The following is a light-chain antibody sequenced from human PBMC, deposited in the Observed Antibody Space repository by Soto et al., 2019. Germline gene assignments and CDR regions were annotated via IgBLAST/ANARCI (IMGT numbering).Light chain of an antibody. CDR2: DDS. CDR3: QMWDLSSDHVI. CDR1: NTGSKS. V-gene: IGLV3-21*02. J-gene: IGLJ2*01. Sequence: SYVMTQPPSLSVAPGQTARITCGGNNTGSKSVHWYPQKPGQAPVLVVYDDSDRPSGIPERFSGSNSGTTATLTISRVEAGDESDYYCQMWDLSSDHVIFGGVTKLTVL.